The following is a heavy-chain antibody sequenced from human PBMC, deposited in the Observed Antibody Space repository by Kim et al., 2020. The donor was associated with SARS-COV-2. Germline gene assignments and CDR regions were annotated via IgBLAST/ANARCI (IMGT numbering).Heavy chain of an antibody. Sequence: SETLSLTCAVYGGSFSGYYWSWIRQPPGKGLEWIGEINHSGSTNYNPSLKSRVTISVDTSKNQFSLKLSSVTAADTAVYYCARALNYDLYYYDSSGYYLDYWGQGTLVTVSS. J-gene: IGHJ4*02. V-gene: IGHV4-34*01. CDR2: INHSGST. D-gene: IGHD3-22*01. CDR1: GGSFSGYY. CDR3: ARALNYDLYYYDSSGYYLDY.